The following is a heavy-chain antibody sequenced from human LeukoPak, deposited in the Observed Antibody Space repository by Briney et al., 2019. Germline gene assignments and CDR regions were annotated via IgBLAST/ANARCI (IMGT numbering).Heavy chain of an antibody. V-gene: IGHV3-30-3*01. D-gene: IGHD2-21*02. CDR2: ISYDGSNK. Sequence: GRSLRLSCAASGFTFSSYAMHWVRQAPGKGLEWVAVISYDGSNKYYADSVKGRFTISRDNSKNTLYLQMNSLRAEDTAVYYCARESDPLDAFDIWGQGTMVTVSS. CDR1: GFTFSSYA. J-gene: IGHJ3*02. CDR3: ARESDPLDAFDI.